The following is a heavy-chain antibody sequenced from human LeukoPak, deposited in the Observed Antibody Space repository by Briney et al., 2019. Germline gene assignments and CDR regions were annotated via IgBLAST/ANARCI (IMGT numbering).Heavy chain of an antibody. Sequence: PSETLSLTCTVSGGSISSGGYYWSWIRQHPGTGLEWIGYIYYSGSTYYNPSLKSRVTISVDTSKNQFSLKLSSVTAADTAVYYCARAHERYFDLWGRGTLVTVSS. CDR2: IYYSGST. J-gene: IGHJ2*01. CDR1: GGSISSGGYY. CDR3: ARAHERYFDL. V-gene: IGHV4-31*03.